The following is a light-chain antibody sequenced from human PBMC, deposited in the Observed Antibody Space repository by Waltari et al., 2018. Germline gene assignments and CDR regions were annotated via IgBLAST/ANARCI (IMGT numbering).Light chain of an antibody. V-gene: IGLV2-14*03. CDR3: ASYTSTRTVV. Sequence: QSALTQPASVSGSPGQSITISCSGTSSDVGGYNYFSWYQQHPGNAPKLIIFDVTRWPSGVSNRFSGSKSGNTASLTIFGLQAEDEADYYCASYTSTRTVVFGGGTRVTVL. CDR2: DVT. J-gene: IGLJ2*01. CDR1: SSDVGGYNY.